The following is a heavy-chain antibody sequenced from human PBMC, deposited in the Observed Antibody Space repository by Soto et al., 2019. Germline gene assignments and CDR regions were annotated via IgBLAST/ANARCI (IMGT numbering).Heavy chain of an antibody. Sequence: ASVKVSCKASGYTFTSYYMHWVRQAPGQGLEWMGIINPSGGSTSCAQKFQGRVTMTRDTSTSTVYMELSSLRSEDTAVYYCARGWIAAAGRDAFDIWGQGTMVTVSS. CDR1: GYTFTSYY. V-gene: IGHV1-46*01. D-gene: IGHD6-13*01. CDR3: ARGWIAAAGRDAFDI. J-gene: IGHJ3*02. CDR2: INPSGGST.